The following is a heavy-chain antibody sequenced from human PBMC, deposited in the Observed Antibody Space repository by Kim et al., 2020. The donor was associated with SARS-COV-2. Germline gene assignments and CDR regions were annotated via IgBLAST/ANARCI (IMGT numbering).Heavy chain of an antibody. V-gene: IGHV3-33*08. J-gene: IGHJ6*01. CDR1: GFTFSSYG. Sequence: GGSLRLSCAASGFTFSSYGMHWVRQAPGKGLEWVAVISYDGSNKYYADSVKGRFTISRDNSKNTLSLQMNSPRAEDKAVYYCARDRECGSSSSGGNCYYYCGMVGWGQGTTVTVSS. CDR3: ARDRECGSSSSGGNCYYYCGMVG. D-gene: IGHD6-6*01. CDR2: ISYDGSNK.